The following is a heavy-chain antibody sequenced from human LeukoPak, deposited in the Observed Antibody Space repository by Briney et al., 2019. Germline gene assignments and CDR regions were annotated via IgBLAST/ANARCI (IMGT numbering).Heavy chain of an antibody. CDR3: AKEGGSSWAPDAFDI. Sequence: GRSLRLSCAASGFTFDDYAMHWVRQAPGKGLEWVSGISWNSGSIGYADSVKGRFTISRDNAKNSLYLQMNSLRAEDTAVYYCAKEGGSSWAPDAFDIWGQGTMVTVSS. V-gene: IGHV3-9*01. CDR1: GFTFDDYA. CDR2: ISWNSGSI. J-gene: IGHJ3*02. D-gene: IGHD6-13*01.